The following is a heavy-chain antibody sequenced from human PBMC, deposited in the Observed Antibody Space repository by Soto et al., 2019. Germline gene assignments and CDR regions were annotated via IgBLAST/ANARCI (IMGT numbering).Heavy chain of an antibody. CDR2: IYNDGTT. CDR3: VRPLPSGRNYGMDV. D-gene: IGHD3-10*01. Sequence: EVQVEESGGGLIQPGGSLRLSCTASGLSVRNNYMSWVCQAPGMGLEWVSVIYNDGTTYYADSVKGRFTLSRDTSKNTLSLQMDSLRAEDTAVYYCVRPLPSGRNYGMDVWGQGTTVTVSS. V-gene: IGHV3-53*01. J-gene: IGHJ6*02. CDR1: GLSVRNNY.